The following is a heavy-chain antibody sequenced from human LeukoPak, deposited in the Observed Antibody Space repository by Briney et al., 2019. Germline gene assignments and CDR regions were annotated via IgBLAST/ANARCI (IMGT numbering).Heavy chain of an antibody. V-gene: IGHV3-23*01. CDR3: AARGATVTTGEIDY. D-gene: IGHD4-11*01. CDR2: ISGSGGST. J-gene: IGHJ4*02. CDR1: GFTFSSYA. Sequence: PGGSLRLSCAASGFTFSSYAMSWVRQAPGKGLEWVSAISGSGGSTYYADSVKGRFTISRDNSKNTLYLQPNSLRAEDTAVYYCAARGATVTTGEIDYWGQGTLVTVSS.